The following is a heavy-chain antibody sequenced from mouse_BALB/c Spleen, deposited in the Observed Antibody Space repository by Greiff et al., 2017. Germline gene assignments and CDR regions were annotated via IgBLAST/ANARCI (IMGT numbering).Heavy chain of an antibody. Sequence: QVQLQQSGAELMKPGASVKISCKATVYTFSSYWIEWVKQRPGHGLEWIGEILPGSGSTNYNEKFKDKATLTADKSSSTAYMQLSSLTSEDSAVYYCARRDTATYFDVWGAGTTVTVSS. D-gene: IGHD1-2*01. CDR2: ILPGSGST. CDR1: VYTFSSYW. J-gene: IGHJ1*01. V-gene: IGHV1-9*01. CDR3: ARRDTATYFDV.